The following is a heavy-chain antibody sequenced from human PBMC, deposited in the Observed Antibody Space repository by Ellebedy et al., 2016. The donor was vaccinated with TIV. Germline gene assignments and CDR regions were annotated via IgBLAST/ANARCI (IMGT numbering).Heavy chain of an antibody. Sequence: GESLKISCAASGFTLSNYAMSWVRQAPGKGLEWVAGIGVGGGSTYYADSVKGRFTVSRDTSRSTLFLQMNSLRAEDTAVYYCTSPAVGHTTGCCRYYVDYWGLGTLVTVSS. D-gene: IGHD1-1*01. J-gene: IGHJ4*02. CDR1: GFTLSNYA. V-gene: IGHV3-23*01. CDR2: IGVGGGST. CDR3: TSPAVGHTTGCCRYYVDY.